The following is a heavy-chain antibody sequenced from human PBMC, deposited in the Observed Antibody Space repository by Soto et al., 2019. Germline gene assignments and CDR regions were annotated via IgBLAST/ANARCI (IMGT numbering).Heavy chain of an antibody. CDR2: IIPIFGTA. D-gene: IGHD4-17*01. CDR3: AATDYGDYVGTGGNFDYYYYGMDV. Sequence: SVKVSCKASGGTFSSYAISWVRQAPGQGLEWMGGIIPIFGTANYAQKFQGRVTITADESTSTAYMELSSLRSEDTAVYYCAATDYGDYVGTGGNFDYYYYGMDVWGQGTTVTVSS. J-gene: IGHJ6*02. CDR1: GGTFSSYA. V-gene: IGHV1-69*13.